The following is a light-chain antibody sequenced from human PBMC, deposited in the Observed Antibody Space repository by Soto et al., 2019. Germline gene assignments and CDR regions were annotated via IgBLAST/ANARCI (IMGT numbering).Light chain of an antibody. CDR1: QSVSSSF. Sequence: EIVLTQSPGTLSLSPGERATLSCRASQSVSSSFLAWYQQKPGPAPRLLIYGASSRATGIPDRYSGSGSGRDFTLIISRLEPEDFAVYYCQQDGSSPYTFGQGTKLEIK. CDR3: QQDGSSPYT. CDR2: GAS. J-gene: IGKJ2*01. V-gene: IGKV3-20*01.